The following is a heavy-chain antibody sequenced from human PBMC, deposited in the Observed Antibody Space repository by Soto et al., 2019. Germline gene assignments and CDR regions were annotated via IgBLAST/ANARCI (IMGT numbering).Heavy chain of an antibody. Sequence: QVHLVQSGAEVKKPGSSGKVSCRASGDTLTSYTISWVRQAPEQGLEWMGWIIPILDMPIYAQKFQGRVTITAEKSTSTVYMELSSLRSDDTAVYYCARGIAAGTDYWGQGTLVTVSS. CDR1: GDTLTSYT. CDR3: ARGIAAGTDY. CDR2: IIPILDMP. V-gene: IGHV1-69*02. D-gene: IGHD6-13*01. J-gene: IGHJ4*02.